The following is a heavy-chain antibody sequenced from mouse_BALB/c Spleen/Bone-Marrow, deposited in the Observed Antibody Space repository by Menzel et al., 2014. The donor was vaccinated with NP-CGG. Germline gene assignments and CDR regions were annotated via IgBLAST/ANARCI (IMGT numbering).Heavy chain of an antibody. D-gene: IGHD2-3*01. V-gene: IGHV3-5*02. CDR3: ARYDGHYFDY. CDR1: GISITTGNYR. CDR2: IYYSGTI. Sequence: VQLQQSGPGLVKPSQTVSLTCTVTGISITTGNYRWSWIRQFPGNKLEWIGYIYYSGTITYNPSLTSRTTITRDTSKNQFFLEMNSLTAEDTATYYCARYDGHYFDYWGQGTTLTVSS. J-gene: IGHJ2*01.